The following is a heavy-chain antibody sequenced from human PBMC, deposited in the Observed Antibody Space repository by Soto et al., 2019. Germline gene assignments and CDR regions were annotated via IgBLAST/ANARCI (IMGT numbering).Heavy chain of an antibody. J-gene: IGHJ4*02. CDR1: GGTFSSYA. CDR3: ARVRAMVRGAHFDY. V-gene: IGHV1-69*06. D-gene: IGHD3-10*01. Sequence: QVQLVQYGAEVKKPGSSVKVSCKASGGTFSSYAISWVRQAPVQGLEWMGGIIPIFGTANYAQKFQGTVTITADKTTSTAYMERRSLRSEATAVYYCARVRAMVRGAHFDYWGQGTLVTVSS. CDR2: IIPIFGTA.